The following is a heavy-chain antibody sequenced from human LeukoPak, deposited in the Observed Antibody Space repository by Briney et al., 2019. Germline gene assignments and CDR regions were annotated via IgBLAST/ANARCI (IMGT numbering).Heavy chain of an antibody. V-gene: IGHV3-20*04. D-gene: IGHD6-19*01. CDR2: INWNGGSK. Sequence: GGSLRLSCAASGFTFDDYGMSWVRQAPGKGLEWVSGINWNGGSKGYADSVKGRFTISRDNAKNSLYLQMNSLRAEDTALYYCARAEWTGGYSSESDYWGQGTLVTASS. CDR3: ARAEWTGGYSSESDY. J-gene: IGHJ4*02. CDR1: GFTFDDYG.